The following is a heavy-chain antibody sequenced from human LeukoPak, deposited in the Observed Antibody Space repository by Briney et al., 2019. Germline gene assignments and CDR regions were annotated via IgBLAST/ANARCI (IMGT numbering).Heavy chain of an antibody. D-gene: IGHD6-6*01. J-gene: IGHJ3*02. V-gene: IGHV1-2*02. CDR3: ARRIAARPEARGAFDI. Sequence: ASVKVSCKASGNTFTGHYMHWVRQAPGQGLEWMGWINPNSGGTKYAQKFQGRVTMTRDTSISTAYMELSRLRSDDTAVYYCARRIAARPEARGAFDIWGQGTMVTVSS. CDR1: GNTFTGHY. CDR2: INPNSGGT.